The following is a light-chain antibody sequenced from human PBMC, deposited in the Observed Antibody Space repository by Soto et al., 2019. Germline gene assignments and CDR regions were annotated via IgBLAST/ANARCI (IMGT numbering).Light chain of an antibody. CDR3: QQLYGYPLT. J-gene: IGKJ4*01. CDR2: PAS. CDR1: QDISRA. V-gene: IGKV1-9*01. Sequence: IQLTQSPSSLSATVGDRVTITCRASQDISRALAWYQQKPGKAPNLLISPASNLQSGVPSRFSGSGSGTDFTLTINGLKPEDFAAYWCQQLYGYPLTFGGGSKVEIK.